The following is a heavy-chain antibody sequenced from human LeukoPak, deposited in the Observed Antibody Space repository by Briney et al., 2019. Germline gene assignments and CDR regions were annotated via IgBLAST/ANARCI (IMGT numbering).Heavy chain of an antibody. CDR3: ARQLGYGSGRPGWFAP. CDR1: GYCFTTYW. CDR2: IDPSDSYI. Sequence: GESLKISCKGSGYCFTTYWIRLVRQMPGKGLEWMGRIDPSDSYIKYSPSFQGHVTISADKSIDTAYLQWSSLKASDSAMYYCARQLGYGSGRPGWFAPSGQGTLVAVSS. V-gene: IGHV5-10-1*01. D-gene: IGHD3-10*01. J-gene: IGHJ5*02.